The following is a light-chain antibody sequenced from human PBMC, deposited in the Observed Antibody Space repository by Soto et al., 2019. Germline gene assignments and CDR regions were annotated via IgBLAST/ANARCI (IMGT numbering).Light chain of an antibody. J-gene: IGLJ1*01. CDR3: QTWGTGFHV. Sequence: QPVLTQSPSASASLGASVKLTCTLSSGHSSNAIAWHQQQPEKGPRYLMKVNSDGSHSKGDGIPDRFSGSSSGAECYLTVSSLQSEDEADYYCQTWGTGFHVFGAGTKVTVL. V-gene: IGLV4-69*02. CDR1: SGHSSNA. CDR2: VNSDGSH.